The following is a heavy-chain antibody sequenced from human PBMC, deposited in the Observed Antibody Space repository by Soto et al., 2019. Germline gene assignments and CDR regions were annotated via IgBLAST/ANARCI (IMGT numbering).Heavy chain of an antibody. V-gene: IGHV4-4*02. J-gene: IGHJ6*02. Sequence: QVHLHESGPGLVKPSGTLSLTCAVSGGSISTAYWWSWVRQAPGKGLEWIGEIYHTGSTNYNPSLQSRLTISLDNSRNQFSLKLTSVTAADTAVYYCARWVDVWGQGTTVTVSS. CDR2: IYHTGST. CDR3: ARWVDV. CDR1: GGSISTAYW.